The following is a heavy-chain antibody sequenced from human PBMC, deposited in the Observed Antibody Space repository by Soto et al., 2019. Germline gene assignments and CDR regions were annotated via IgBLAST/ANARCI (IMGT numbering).Heavy chain of an antibody. J-gene: IGHJ5*02. CDR3: ARYFDWLLYNWFDP. V-gene: IGHV1-18*04. CDR1: GYTFTSYG. Sequence: ASVKCSCKASGYTFTSYGISWVRQDTGQGLEWMGWISAYNGNTNYAQKLQGRATMTTDTSTSTAYMELRSLRSDDTAVYYCARYFDWLLYNWFDPWGQGTLVTVSS. CDR2: ISAYNGNT. D-gene: IGHD3-9*01.